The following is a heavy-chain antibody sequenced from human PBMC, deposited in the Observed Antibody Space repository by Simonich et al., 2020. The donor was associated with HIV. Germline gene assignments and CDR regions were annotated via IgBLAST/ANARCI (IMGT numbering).Heavy chain of an antibody. D-gene: IGHD1-26*01. Sequence: QVQLVESGGGVVQPGRSLRLSCAASGFTFDSYGMHWVRQPPGRGLEWVAGRWYDGSNKYYADYVKGRFTISSDNSKTTLSLQMKSLRAEDTAFYYCARGGWELYGGAFDIWGQGTMVTVSS. CDR1: GFTFDSYG. CDR3: ARGGWELYGGAFDI. CDR2: RWYDGSNK. J-gene: IGHJ3*02. V-gene: IGHV3-33*01.